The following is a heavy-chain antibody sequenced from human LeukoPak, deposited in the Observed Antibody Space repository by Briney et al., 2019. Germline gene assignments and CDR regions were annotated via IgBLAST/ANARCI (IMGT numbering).Heavy chain of an antibody. CDR2: ISWNSGSI. CDR1: GFTFDDYA. D-gene: IGHD2-2*01. V-gene: IGHV3-9*01. CDR3: XXDTGVVPANIDY. Sequence: GGSLRLSCAASGFTFDDYAMHWVRQAPGKGLEWVSGISWNSGSIGYADSVKGRFTISRDNAKNSLYLQMNSLRAEDTALYYXXXDTGVVPANIDYWGQGTLVTVSS. J-gene: IGHJ4*02.